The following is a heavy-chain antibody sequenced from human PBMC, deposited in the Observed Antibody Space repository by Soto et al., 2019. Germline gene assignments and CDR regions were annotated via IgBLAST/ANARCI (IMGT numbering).Heavy chain of an antibody. CDR1: GFIFSDHY. J-gene: IGHJ4*02. Sequence: EVQLVESGGGLVQPGGSLRLSCVASGFIFSDHYMDWVRQAPGKGLEWVGRTRNKANSYTTEYAASVKGRFTVSRDDSKNSLYLQMNSLKTEETAVYYCARGSGRYRDFDYWGQGTLVTVSS. D-gene: IGHD3-10*01. CDR2: TRNKANSYTT. V-gene: IGHV3-72*01. CDR3: ARGSGRYRDFDY.